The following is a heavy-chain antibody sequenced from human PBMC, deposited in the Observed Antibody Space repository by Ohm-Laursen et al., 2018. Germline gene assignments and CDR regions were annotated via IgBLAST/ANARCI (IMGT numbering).Heavy chain of an antibody. CDR1: GFTFSDYY. D-gene: IGHD6-19*01. Sequence: SLRLSCSASGFTFSDYYMSWIRQAPGKGLEWVSYISSSGSTIYYADSVKGRFTISRDNAKNSLYLQMNSLRADDTAVYYCARGQLSSGWPKAFDYWGQGTLVTVSS. CDR3: ARGQLSSGWPKAFDY. CDR2: ISSSGSTI. J-gene: IGHJ4*02. V-gene: IGHV3-11*04.